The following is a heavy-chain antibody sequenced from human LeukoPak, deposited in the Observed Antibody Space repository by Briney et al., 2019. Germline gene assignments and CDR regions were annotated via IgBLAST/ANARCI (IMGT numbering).Heavy chain of an antibody. J-gene: IGHJ3*02. D-gene: IGHD2-2*01. CDR3: AQTYGGSTRCYPGAFDI. Sequence: GASVTVSCKASGYTFTSYAMHWVRQAPGQRLEWMGWINAGNGNTKYSQKFQDRVTITSDTCASTAYMELSSLRSEDTAVYYCAQTYGGSTRCYPGAFDIWGQGTMVTVSS. CDR2: INAGNGNT. CDR1: GYTFTSYA. V-gene: IGHV1-3*01.